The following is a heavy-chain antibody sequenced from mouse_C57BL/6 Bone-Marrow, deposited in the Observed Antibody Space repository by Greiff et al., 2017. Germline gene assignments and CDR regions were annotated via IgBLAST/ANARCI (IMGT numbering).Heavy chain of an antibody. CDR1: GFSLTSYG. V-gene: IGHV2-2*01. CDR2: IWSGGST. J-gene: IGHJ3*01. Sequence: VQLVESGPGLVQPSQSLSITCTVSGFSLTSYGVHWVRQSPGKGLEWLGVIWSGGSTAYNAAFISRLSISKDNSKSQVFFKMNSLQADDTAIYYCARNWDYYGYDGFAYWGQGTLVTVSA. D-gene: IGHD2-2*01. CDR3: ARNWDYYGYDGFAY.